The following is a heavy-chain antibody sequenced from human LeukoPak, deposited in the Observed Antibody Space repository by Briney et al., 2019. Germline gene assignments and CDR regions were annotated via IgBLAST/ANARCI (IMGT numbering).Heavy chain of an antibody. D-gene: IGHD2-15*01. V-gene: IGHV3-53*01. Sequence: GGSLRLSCAVSGFIVSSNYFSWVRRAPGKGLEWVSVFYSGGSTYYADSVKGRFTISRDNSKNTLYLQMKSLRAEDTAVYYCARGLGYCSGGSCLVLDYWGQGTLVTVSS. J-gene: IGHJ4*02. CDR3: ARGLGYCSGGSCLVLDY. CDR1: GFIVSSNY. CDR2: FYSGGST.